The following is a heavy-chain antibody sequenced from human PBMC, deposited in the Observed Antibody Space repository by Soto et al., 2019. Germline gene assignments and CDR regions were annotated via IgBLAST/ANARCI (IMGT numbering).Heavy chain of an antibody. CDR2: ISWNSGRI. V-gene: IGHV3-9*01. J-gene: IGHJ6*02. CDR1: GFTFDDYA. D-gene: IGHD6-13*01. Sequence: PGGSLRRSCAAAGFTFDDYAMHCVRQAPGKGLEWFSGISWNSGRIAYADSVKGRFTVSRDNAKNSLYMQMNSLRAGDTALYYCANDPIADPLPFMDVWGRGTKVAVSS. CDR3: ANDPIADPLPFMDV.